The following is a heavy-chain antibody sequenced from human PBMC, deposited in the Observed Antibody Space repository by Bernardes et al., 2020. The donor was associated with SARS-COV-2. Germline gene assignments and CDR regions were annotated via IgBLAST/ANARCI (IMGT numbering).Heavy chain of an antibody. CDR1: GFTFTNSW. V-gene: IGHV3-74*01. Sequence: GGSLRLSCAASGFTFTNSWMHWVRQAPGKGLVWVSRINSDGRTTSYADSVKGRFTISRDNAKNTLYLQMNSLRAEDTAVYYCARGAHHYYDSSGFMYSFDYWGQGTLVTVSS. J-gene: IGHJ4*02. CDR2: INSDGRTT. CDR3: ARGAHHYYDSSGFMYSFDY. D-gene: IGHD3-22*01.